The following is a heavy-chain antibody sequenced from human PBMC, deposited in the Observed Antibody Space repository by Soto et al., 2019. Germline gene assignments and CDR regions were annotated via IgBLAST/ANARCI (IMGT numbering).Heavy chain of an antibody. CDR1: GYTFSRYG. CDR3: AKNGQPPYYYYGMDV. D-gene: IGHD2-8*01. CDR2: VSGYNGDT. J-gene: IGHJ6*02. V-gene: IGHV1-18*01. Sequence: QGQLVQSGPEVKKPGASVKVSCKASGYTFSRYGISWVRQAPGQGLEWMGWVSGYNGDTKYAQKVQGRVTMTVDTSTYTAYMEFRSLTSDDTAKYYCAKNGQPPYYYYGMDVWGQGTTVTVS.